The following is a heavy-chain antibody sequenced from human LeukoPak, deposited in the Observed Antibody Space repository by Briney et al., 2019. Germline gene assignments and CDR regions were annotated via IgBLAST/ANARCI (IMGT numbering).Heavy chain of an antibody. CDR3: TTGGLVGATLDDACDI. D-gene: IGHD1-26*01. Sequence: PGGSLRLSCAASGFTFSNAWMSWVRQAPGKGLEWVGRIKSKTDGGTTDYAAPVKGRFTISRDDSKNTLYLQMNSLKTEDTAVYYCTTGGLVGATLDDACDICGQGTMVTVSS. J-gene: IGHJ3*02. V-gene: IGHV3-15*01. CDR2: IKSKTDGGTT. CDR1: GFTFSNAW.